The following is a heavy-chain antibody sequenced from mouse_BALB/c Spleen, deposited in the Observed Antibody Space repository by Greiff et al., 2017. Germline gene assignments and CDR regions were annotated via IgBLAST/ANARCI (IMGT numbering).Heavy chain of an antibody. J-gene: IGHJ3*01. CDR2: IDPYNGGT. CDR3: AKYGYDQAWFAY. Sequence: EVKLQQSGPELVKPGASVKVSCKASGYAFTSYNMYWVKQSHGKSLEWIGYIDPYNGGTSYNQKFKGKATLTVDKSSSTAYMHLNSLTSEDSAVYYCAKYGYDQAWFAYWGQGTLVTVSA. CDR1: GYAFTSYN. D-gene: IGHD2-2*01. V-gene: IGHV1S135*01.